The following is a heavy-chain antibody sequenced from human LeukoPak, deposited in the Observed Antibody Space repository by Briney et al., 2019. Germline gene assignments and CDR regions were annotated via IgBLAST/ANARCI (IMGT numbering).Heavy chain of an antibody. CDR1: GFTFSSDW. CDR2: IKQDGSEK. J-gene: IGHJ4*02. CDR3: ARVEAVAGDY. V-gene: IGHV3-7*03. D-gene: IGHD6-19*01. Sequence: PGGSLRLSCAASGFTFSSDWMSWVRQAPGKGLEWVANIKQDGSEKYYVDSVKGRFTISRDNAKNSLYLQINSLRAEDTAVYYCARVEAVAGDYWGQGTLVTVSS.